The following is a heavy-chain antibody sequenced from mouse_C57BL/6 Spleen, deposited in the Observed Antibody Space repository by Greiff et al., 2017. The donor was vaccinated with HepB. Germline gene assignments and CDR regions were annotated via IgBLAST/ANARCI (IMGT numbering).Heavy chain of an antibody. V-gene: IGHV1-52*01. CDR2: IDPSDSET. Sequence: QVQLQQPGAELVRPGSSVKLSCKASGYTFTSYWMHWVKQRPIQGLEWIGNIDPSDSETHYNQKFKDKATLTVAKSSSTAYMQLSSLTSEDSAVYYCAKGTMVTYWYFDVWGTGTTVTVSS. D-gene: IGHD2-2*01. CDR1: GYTFTSYW. CDR3: AKGTMVTYWYFDV. J-gene: IGHJ1*03.